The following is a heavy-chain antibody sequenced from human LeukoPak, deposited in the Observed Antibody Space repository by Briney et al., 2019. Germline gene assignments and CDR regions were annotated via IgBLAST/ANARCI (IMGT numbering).Heavy chain of an antibody. CDR3: AREYSGSPHGY. V-gene: IGHV3-48*04. D-gene: IGHD1-26*01. Sequence: GGSLRLSCAAFEFTFSTYSMNWVRQAPGKGLEWVSYISSSGSTIYYADSVKGRFTISRDNAKNSLYLQMNSLRAEDTAVYYCAREYSGSPHGYWGQGTLVTVSS. CDR2: ISSSGSTI. J-gene: IGHJ4*02. CDR1: EFTFSTYS.